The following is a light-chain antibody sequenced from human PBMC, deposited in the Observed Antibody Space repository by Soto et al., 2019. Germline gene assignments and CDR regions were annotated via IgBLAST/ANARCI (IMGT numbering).Light chain of an antibody. J-gene: IGKJ2*01. Sequence: EIVMTQSPATLSVSPGGRATLSCRASQSVSSYLAWSQQRPGQPPRLLIYRASTRATGVPARFSGSGSGTEFSLTIISLQSEDFALYYCQQYSTWPPRYTFGQGTKLEI. CDR3: QQYSTWPPRYT. V-gene: IGKV3-15*01. CDR2: RAS. CDR1: QSVSSY.